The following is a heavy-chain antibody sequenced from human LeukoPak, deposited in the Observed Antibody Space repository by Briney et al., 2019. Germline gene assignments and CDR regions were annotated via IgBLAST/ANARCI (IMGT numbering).Heavy chain of an antibody. D-gene: IGHD6-19*01. CDR2: ISWNSGSI. J-gene: IGHJ4*02. CDR1: GFTFDDYA. CDR3: AKGLGSRWLSRGNYFDY. Sequence: GGSLRLSCAASGFTFDDYAMHWVRQAPGKGLEWVSGISWNSGSIGYADSVKGRFTISRDNAKNSLYLQMNSLRAEDTALYYCAKGLGSRWLSRGNYFDYWGQGTLVTVSS. V-gene: IGHV3-9*01.